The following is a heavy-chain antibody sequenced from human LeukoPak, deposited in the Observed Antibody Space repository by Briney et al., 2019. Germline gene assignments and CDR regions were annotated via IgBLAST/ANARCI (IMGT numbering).Heavy chain of an antibody. V-gene: IGHV4-34*01. CDR3: ARRRWLEYYFDY. CDR2: INHSGST. D-gene: IGHD6-19*01. Sequence: SETLSLTCAVYGGSFSGYYWSWIRQPPGKGLEWIGEINHSGSTNYNPSLKSQVTISVDTSKNQFSLKLSSVTAADTAVYYCARRRWLEYYFDYWGQGTLVTVSS. J-gene: IGHJ4*02. CDR1: GGSFSGYY.